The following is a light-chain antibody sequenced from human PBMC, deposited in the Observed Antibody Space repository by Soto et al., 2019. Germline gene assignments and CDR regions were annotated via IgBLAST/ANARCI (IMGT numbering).Light chain of an antibody. CDR1: QVMSSW. Sequence: DIRRTQSPSSVSAAVGERVTITCRASQVMSSWLAWYQQKPGKAPKLLIFAASTLQSGVPSRFSGSGSRTDFTLTITSLQPEDIGTYYCQQTDTLPSTFGQGTRLEIK. CDR3: QQTDTLPST. J-gene: IGKJ5*01. CDR2: AAS. V-gene: IGKV1D-12*01.